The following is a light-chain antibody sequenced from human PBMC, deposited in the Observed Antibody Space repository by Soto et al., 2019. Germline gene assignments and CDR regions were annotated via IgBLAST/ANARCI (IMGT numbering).Light chain of an antibody. Sequence: DIQMTQSPSSLSASVGDRVTITCRASQSISSYLNWYQQKPGKAPKLLIYAASSLQSGVPSRFSGSGSGTDFTLTISCLQPEDCATYYCQQSYSTPPTFGQGTKLAIK. CDR2: AAS. V-gene: IGKV1-39*01. CDR3: QQSYSTPPT. J-gene: IGKJ2*01. CDR1: QSISSY.